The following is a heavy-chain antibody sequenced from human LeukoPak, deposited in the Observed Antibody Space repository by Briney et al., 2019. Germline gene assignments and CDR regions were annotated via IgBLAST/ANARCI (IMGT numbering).Heavy chain of an antibody. CDR3: ARAYGDIVVVVAATREYYFDY. J-gene: IGHJ4*02. V-gene: IGHV4-4*02. CDR1: GGSISSSNW. CDR2: IYHSGST. Sequence: SGTLSLTCAVSGGSISSSNWWSWVRQPPGKGLEWIGEIYHSGSTNYNPSLKSRVTISVDKSKNQFSLKLSSVTAADTAVYYCARAYGDIVVVVAATREYYFDYWGQGTLVTVSS. D-gene: IGHD2-15*01.